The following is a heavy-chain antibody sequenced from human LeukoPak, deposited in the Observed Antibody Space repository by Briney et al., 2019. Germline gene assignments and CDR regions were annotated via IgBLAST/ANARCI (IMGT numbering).Heavy chain of an antibody. D-gene: IGHD2-2*01. Sequence: ASVKVSCKASGYTFAAYYMYWVRQAPGQGLEWMGWISAYNGNTKYPQKLQGRVTMTTDTSTSTAYMELRSLRFDDTAVYYCARGPIIDIVIVPAADDYYYMDVWGKGTTVTVSS. CDR1: GYTFAAYY. CDR2: ISAYNGNT. V-gene: IGHV1-18*04. J-gene: IGHJ6*03. CDR3: ARGPIIDIVIVPAADDYYYMDV.